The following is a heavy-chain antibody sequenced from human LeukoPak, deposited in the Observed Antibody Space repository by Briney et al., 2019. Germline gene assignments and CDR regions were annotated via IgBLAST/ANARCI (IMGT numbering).Heavy chain of an antibody. CDR3: ARGDYSEYYSDY. Sequence: SVKVSCKASGGTFSSYAISWVRQAPGQGLEWMGGIIPIFGTANYAQKFQGRVTITADESTSTAYMELSSLRSEDTAVYYCARGDYSEYYSDYWGQGTLVTVSS. D-gene: IGHD4-11*01. V-gene: IGHV1-69*01. CDR2: IIPIFGTA. CDR1: GGTFSSYA. J-gene: IGHJ4*02.